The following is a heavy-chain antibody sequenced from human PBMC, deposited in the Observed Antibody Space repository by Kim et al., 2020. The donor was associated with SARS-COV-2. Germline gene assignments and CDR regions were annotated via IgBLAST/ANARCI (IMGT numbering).Heavy chain of an antibody. V-gene: IGHV1-69*02. D-gene: IGHD3-16*01. CDR3: ARRVGGGYYFDY. Sequence: NYAQKFQGRVTITADKSTSTAYMELSSLRSEDTAVYYCARRVGGGYYFDYWGQGTLVTVSS. J-gene: IGHJ4*02.